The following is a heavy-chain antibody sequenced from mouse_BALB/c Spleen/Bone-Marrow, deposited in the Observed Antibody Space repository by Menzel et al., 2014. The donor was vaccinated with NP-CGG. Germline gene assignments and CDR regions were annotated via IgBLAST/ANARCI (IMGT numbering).Heavy chain of an antibody. D-gene: IGHD1-1*01. J-gene: IGHJ2*01. V-gene: IGHV1-69*02. Sequence: VQLQQSGAELVRPGASVQLSCKDSVYTFTSYWLNWVQQRPGKGLAWIGNIYPSDSYTNYNQKFQDKAALTVDNSSSTAYIQLRSPTSDDAEDYYCTRADGSSDEYFFDYWGQGTPLTFSS. CDR1: VYTFTSYW. CDR3: TRADGSSDEYFFDY. CDR2: IYPSDSYT.